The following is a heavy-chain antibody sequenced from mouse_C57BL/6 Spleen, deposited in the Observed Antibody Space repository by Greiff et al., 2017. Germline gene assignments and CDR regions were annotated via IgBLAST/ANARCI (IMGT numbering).Heavy chain of an antibody. CDR2: IDPETGGT. V-gene: IGHV1-15*01. D-gene: IGHD1-1*01. J-gene: IGHJ2*01. CDR1: GYTFTDYE. Sequence: QVQLQQSGAELVRPGASVTLSCKASGYTFTDYEMHWVKQTPVHGLEWIGAIDPETGGTAYNQKFKGKAILTADKSSSTAYMELRSLTSEDSAVYYCTSPPYYYGSSWGQGTTLTVSS. CDR3: TSPPYYYGSS.